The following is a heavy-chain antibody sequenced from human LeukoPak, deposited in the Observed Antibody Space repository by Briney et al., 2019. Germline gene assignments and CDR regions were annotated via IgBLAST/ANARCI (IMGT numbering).Heavy chain of an antibody. CDR3: AKDPLDCSSTSCYASDLNYFDY. CDR1: GFTFSSYG. CDR2: ISYDGSNK. D-gene: IGHD2-2*01. J-gene: IGHJ4*02. Sequence: GGSLRLSCAASGFTFSSYGMHWVRQAPGKGLEWVAVISYDGSNKYYADSVKGRFTISRDNSKNTLYLQMNSLRAEDTAVYYCAKDPLDCSSTSCYASDLNYFDYWGQGTLVTVSS. V-gene: IGHV3-30*18.